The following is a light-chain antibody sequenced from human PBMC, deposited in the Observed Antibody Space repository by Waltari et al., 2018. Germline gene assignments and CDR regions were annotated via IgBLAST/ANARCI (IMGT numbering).Light chain of an antibody. V-gene: IGKV1-39*01. CDR2: AAS. CDR3: QQSYSPPYT. CDR1: QFINKY. J-gene: IGKJ2*01. Sequence: DIQMTQSPSSLSASVGDRVTMTCRASQFINKYLNWYQQKPGKAPKFLIYAASKLQSGVPARLRSSGSGTNFTLTISSLQPEDFAIYSCQQSYSPPYTFGQGTKLEVK.